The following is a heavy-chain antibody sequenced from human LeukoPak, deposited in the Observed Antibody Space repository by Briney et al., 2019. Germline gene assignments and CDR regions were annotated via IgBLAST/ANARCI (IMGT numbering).Heavy chain of an antibody. CDR2: ISYDGSNK. V-gene: IGHV3-30*18. CDR1: GFTFSSYG. Sequence: GGSLRLSCAASGFTFSSYGMHWVRQAPGKGLEWVAVISYDGSNKYYADSVKGRFTISRDNSKNTLYLQMNSLRAEDTAVYYCAKLWSYSSAFDIWGQGTMVTVSS. D-gene: IGHD1-26*01. CDR3: AKLWSYSSAFDI. J-gene: IGHJ3*02.